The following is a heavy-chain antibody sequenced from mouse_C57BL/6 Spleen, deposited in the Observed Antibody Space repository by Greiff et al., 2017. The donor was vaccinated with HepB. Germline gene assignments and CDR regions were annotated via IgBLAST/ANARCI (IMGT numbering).Heavy chain of an antibody. D-gene: IGHD2-5*01. J-gene: IGHJ4*01. V-gene: IGHV14-3*01. CDR2: IDPANGNT. Sequence: VQLQQSVAELVRPGASVKLSCTASGFNIKNTYMPWVKQRPEQGLEWIGRIDPANGNTKYAPKFQGKATITADTSSNTAYLQLSSLTSADTAIYYCARYYYSNFHYAMDDWGQGTSVTVSS. CDR3: ARYYYSNFHYAMDD. CDR1: GFNIKNTY.